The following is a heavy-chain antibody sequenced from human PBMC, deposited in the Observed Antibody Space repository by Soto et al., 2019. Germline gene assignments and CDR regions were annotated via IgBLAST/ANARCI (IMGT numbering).Heavy chain of an antibody. V-gene: IGHV3-53*01. CDR1: GFTVSSNY. D-gene: IGHD3-22*01. CDR2: IYSGGST. J-gene: IGHJ4*02. CDR3: ARYYYDSSGYFDY. Sequence: EVQLVESGGGLIQPGGSLRLSCAASGFTVSSNYMSWVRQAPGKGLEWVSVIYSGGSTYYADSVKGRFTISRDNSKNTLYLQMNSLRDEDAAVYYCARYYYDSSGYFDYWGQGTLVTVSS.